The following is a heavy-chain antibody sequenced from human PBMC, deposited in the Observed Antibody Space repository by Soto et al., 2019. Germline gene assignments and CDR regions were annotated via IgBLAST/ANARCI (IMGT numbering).Heavy chain of an antibody. Sequence: SETLSLTCTVSGGSVSSGSYYGSCIRQPPGKGLEWIGYIYYSGSTNYNPSLKSRVTISVDTSKNQFSLKLSSVTAADTAVYYCASYDHPDLFAPSAQG. D-gene: IGHD3-3*01. CDR2: IYYSGST. J-gene: IGHJ5*02. CDR3: ASYDHPDLFAP. CDR1: GGSVSSGSYY. V-gene: IGHV4-61*01.